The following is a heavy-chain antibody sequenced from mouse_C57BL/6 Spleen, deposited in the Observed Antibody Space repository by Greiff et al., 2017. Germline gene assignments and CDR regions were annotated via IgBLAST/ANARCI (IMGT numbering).Heavy chain of an antibody. D-gene: IGHD2-4*01. Sequence: DVKLQESGPGLVKPSQSLSLTCSVTGYSITSGYYWNWIRQFPGNKLEWMGYISYDGSNNYNPSLKNRISITRDTSKNQFFLKLNSVTTEDTATYYCARDGDYDYDGGFAYWGQGTLVTVSA. CDR2: ISYDGSN. V-gene: IGHV3-6*01. CDR3: ARDGDYDYDGGFAY. CDR1: GYSITSGYY. J-gene: IGHJ3*01.